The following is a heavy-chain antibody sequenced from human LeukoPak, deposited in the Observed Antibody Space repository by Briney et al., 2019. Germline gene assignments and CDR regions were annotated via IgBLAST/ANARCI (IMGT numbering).Heavy chain of an antibody. J-gene: IGHJ6*03. V-gene: IGHV1-8*03. D-gene: IGHD3-3*01. CDR1: GYTFTSYD. CDR3: AREGSPHYDFWSGYMDV. Sequence: ASVKVSCKASGYTFTSYDINWVRQATGQGLEWMGWMNPNSGNTGYARKFQGRVTITRNTSISTAYMELSSLRSEDTAVYYCAREGSPHYDFWSGYMDVWGKGTTVTVSS. CDR2: MNPNSGNT.